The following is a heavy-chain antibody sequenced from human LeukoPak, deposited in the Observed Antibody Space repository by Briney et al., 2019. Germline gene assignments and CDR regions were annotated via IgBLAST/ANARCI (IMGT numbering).Heavy chain of an antibody. CDR3: ARGEWSGLKDGFNI. J-gene: IGHJ3*02. Sequence: SETLSFTCSVSGGSISGYYWSWIRQTPRKGLKGIGYIYYSGSTDYNPSLKSRATISVDTSKNQFSLKLSSLTAADTAVYYCARGEWSGLKDGFNIWGPGTMVTVSS. V-gene: IGHV4-59*01. CDR1: GGSISGYY. D-gene: IGHD3-3*01. CDR2: IYYSGST.